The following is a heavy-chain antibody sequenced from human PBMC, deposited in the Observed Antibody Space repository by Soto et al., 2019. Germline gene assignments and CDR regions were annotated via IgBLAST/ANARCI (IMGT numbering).Heavy chain of an antibody. J-gene: IGHJ4*02. D-gene: IGHD3-22*01. Sequence: SVKVSCKASGGTFSSYAISWVRQAPGQGLEWMGGIIPIFGTANYAQKFQGRVTITADESTSTAYMELSSLRSEDTAVYYCARGNYYDPRGGFDYWGQGTLVTLSS. CDR2: IIPIFGTA. CDR1: GGTFSSYA. CDR3: ARGNYYDPRGGFDY. V-gene: IGHV1-69*13.